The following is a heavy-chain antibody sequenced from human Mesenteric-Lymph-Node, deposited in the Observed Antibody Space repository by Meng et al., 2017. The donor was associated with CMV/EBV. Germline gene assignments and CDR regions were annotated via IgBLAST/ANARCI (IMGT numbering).Heavy chain of an antibody. Sequence: ASVKVSCKASGYTFTDYYIHWVRQAPGLGLEWMGWINPKGGATNYAQNFQGRVTLTRDTSISTAYMELSRLTSDDTAVYYCAREGWNWFDPWGQGTLVTVSS. CDR3: AREGWNWFDP. CDR1: GYTFTDYY. J-gene: IGHJ5*02. CDR2: INPKGGAT. D-gene: IGHD2-15*01. V-gene: IGHV1-2*02.